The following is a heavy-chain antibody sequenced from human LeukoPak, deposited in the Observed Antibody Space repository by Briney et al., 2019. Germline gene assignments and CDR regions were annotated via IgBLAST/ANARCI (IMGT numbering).Heavy chain of an antibody. CDR3: ARERTTVVRYSSSWYYFDY. J-gene: IGHJ4*02. CDR1: GYSITNAYY. D-gene: IGHD6-13*01. CDR2: IYHSGST. Sequence: SETLSLTCTVSGYSITNAYYWGWIRQPPGKGLEWIGSIYHSGSTYYNPSLKSRVTISVDTSKNQFSLKLSSVTAADTAVYYCARERTTVVRYSSSWYYFDYWGQGTLVTVSS. V-gene: IGHV4-38-2*02.